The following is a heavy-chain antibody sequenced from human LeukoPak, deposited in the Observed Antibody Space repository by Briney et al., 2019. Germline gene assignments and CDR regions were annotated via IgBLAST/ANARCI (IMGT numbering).Heavy chain of an antibody. J-gene: IGHJ5*02. CDR3: AKSDMTTYNWFDP. V-gene: IGHV3-48*01. CDR1: GFTFRSYS. Sequence: PGGSLRLSCAASGFTFRSYSMNWVRQAPGKGLEWVSYISSSSSTSTISYADSVRGRFTFSRDNSKNTLYLQMNSLRAEDTAVYYCAKSDMTTYNWFDPWGQGTLVTVSS. D-gene: IGHD4-11*01. CDR2: ISSSSSTSTI.